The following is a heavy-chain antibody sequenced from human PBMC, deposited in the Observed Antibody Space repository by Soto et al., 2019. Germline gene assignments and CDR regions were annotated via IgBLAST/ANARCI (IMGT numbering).Heavy chain of an antibody. J-gene: IGHJ2*01. CDR3: ARGPSAAAPLSDWYFDL. Sequence: LRLSCAASGFTFSGYSMNWVRQAPGKGLEWVSYIASTSWNIYYADTVKGRFTISRDNAKNSLYLQMNSLRDEDTAVYYCARGPSAAAPLSDWYFDLWGRGTLVTVSS. V-gene: IGHV3-48*02. D-gene: IGHD2-2*01. CDR1: GFTFSGYS. CDR2: IASTSWNI.